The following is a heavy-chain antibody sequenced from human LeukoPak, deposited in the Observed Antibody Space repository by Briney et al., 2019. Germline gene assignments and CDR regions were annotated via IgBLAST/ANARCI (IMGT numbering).Heavy chain of an antibody. CDR2: ISGDGGST. J-gene: IGHJ4*02. CDR1: GFTFDDYA. CDR3: AKDIGFDYDSSGYVLGY. D-gene: IGHD3-22*01. Sequence: PEGSLRLSCAASGFTFDDYAMHWVRQAPGKGLEWVSLISGDGGSTYYADSVKGRFTISRDNSKNSLYLQMNSLRTEDTALYYCAKDIGFDYDSSGYVLGYWGQGTLVTVSS. V-gene: IGHV3-43*02.